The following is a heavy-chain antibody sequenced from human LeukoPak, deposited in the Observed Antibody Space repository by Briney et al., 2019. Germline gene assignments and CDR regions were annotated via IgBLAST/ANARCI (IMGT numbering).Heavy chain of an antibody. J-gene: IGHJ4*02. Sequence: SETLSLTCSVSGDSISSSSYYWGWIRQPPGKGLEWIGSIYYRGGTYYNPSLKSRVTISVDTSKNQFSLKLSSVTAADTAVYYCARVFGGNTAVDYWGQGTLVTVSS. V-gene: IGHV4-39*07. D-gene: IGHD4-23*01. CDR2: IYYRGGT. CDR1: GDSISSSSYY. CDR3: ARVFGGNTAVDY.